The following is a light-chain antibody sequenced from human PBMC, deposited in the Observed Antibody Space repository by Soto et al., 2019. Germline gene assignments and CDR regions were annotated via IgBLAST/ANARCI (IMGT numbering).Light chain of an antibody. CDR3: QQYGDSRLT. V-gene: IGKV3-20*01. CDR2: GAS. J-gene: IGKJ4*01. Sequence: EIVLTQSPDTLSLSPGERGTLSWRASQSVRSSFLAWYQQKPGQAPRLLIYGASTRATGIPDRFSGSGSGTDFTLTISRLEPEDFAVYYWQQYGDSRLTFGGGTKVEIK. CDR1: QSVRSSF.